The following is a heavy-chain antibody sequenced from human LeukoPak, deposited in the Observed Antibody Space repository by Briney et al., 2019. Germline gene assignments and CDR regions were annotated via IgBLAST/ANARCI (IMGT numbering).Heavy chain of an antibody. D-gene: IGHD3-3*01. CDR2: IYYSGNT. CDR3: ARLWSEGNWENWFDP. CDR1: GGSISSYY. V-gene: IGHV4-59*01. Sequence: SETLSLTCTVSGGSISSYYWSWVRQPPGKGLEWIGYIYYSGNTNYNPSLKSRVTITVDTSKNQFSLKLSSVTAADTAVYYCARLWSEGNWENWFDPWGQGTLVTVSS. J-gene: IGHJ5*02.